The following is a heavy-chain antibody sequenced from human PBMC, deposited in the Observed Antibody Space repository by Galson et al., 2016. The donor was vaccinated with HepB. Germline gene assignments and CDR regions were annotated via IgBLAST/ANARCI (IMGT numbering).Heavy chain of an antibody. Sequence: SVKVSCKASGYTFTSYAMQWVRQAPGQRLEWMEWINAGNGNTKHSQKFQGRVTITRDTSATTAYMELSSLRSEDTALYKCARGMPLIPMVRGFNWFDPWGQGTLVTVSS. V-gene: IGHV1-3*01. CDR2: INAGNGNT. D-gene: IGHD3-10*01. J-gene: IGHJ5*02. CDR1: GYTFTSYA. CDR3: ARGMPLIPMVRGFNWFDP.